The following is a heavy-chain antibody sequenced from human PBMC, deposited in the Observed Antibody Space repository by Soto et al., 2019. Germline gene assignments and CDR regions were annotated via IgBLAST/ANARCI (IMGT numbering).Heavy chain of an antibody. V-gene: IGHV1-18*01. J-gene: IGHJ6*02. CDR1: GYTFTSYC. CDR2: ISTYNDNT. D-gene: IGHD2-2*01. CDR3: VRDRDSNRWYGMDV. Sequence: GASVKVSCKASGYTFTSYCITWVRQAPGQGLEWMGWISTYNDNTNYAQKLQGRVTMTTDTSTTTAYMEMRSLRSDDTAIYYCVRDRDSNRWYGMDVWGRGTTVTVSS.